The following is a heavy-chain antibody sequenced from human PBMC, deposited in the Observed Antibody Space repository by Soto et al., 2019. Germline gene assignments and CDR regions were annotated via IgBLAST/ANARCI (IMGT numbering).Heavy chain of an antibody. Sequence: QVQLVQSGTEVKKPWASVKVSCKTSGYTFTNHGINWVRQAPGQGLEGMGLINPYNATTNYAQKLKGRVTITTATSTTTAYMVLRSLTSDATAVYYCARDRVAGIWGDAFDIWGQGTVVTVSS. J-gene: IGHJ3*02. CDR3: ARDRVAGIWGDAFDI. CDR2: INPYNATT. V-gene: IGHV1-18*04. CDR1: GYTFTNHG. D-gene: IGHD3-16*01.